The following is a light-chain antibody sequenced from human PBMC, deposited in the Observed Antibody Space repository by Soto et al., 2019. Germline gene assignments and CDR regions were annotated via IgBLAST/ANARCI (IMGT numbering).Light chain of an antibody. CDR1: RSFASSY. CDR2: AAS. J-gene: IGKJ2*01. CDR3: QHYDSSPPYT. V-gene: IGKV3-20*01. Sequence: EIVLTQSPVTLSLSPGERATLSCRASRSFASSYLGWYQQKPGQAPRLLIYAASTRATGIPDRFSGSGSATDFTLTISRMEPEDSALYYCQHYDSSPPYTFGQETKLEIK.